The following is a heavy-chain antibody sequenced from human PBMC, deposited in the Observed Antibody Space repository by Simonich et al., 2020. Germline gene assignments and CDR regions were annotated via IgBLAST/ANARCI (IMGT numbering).Heavy chain of an antibody. CDR3: AKDGGYCTNGVCYYFDY. V-gene: IGHV3-9*01. Sequence: EVQLVESGGGLVQPGRSLRLSCAASGFTFDDYAMHWVRQAPGKGLEWGAGISWNRGSIGYADSVKGRFTISRDNAKNSLYLQMNSLRAEDTALYYCAKDGGYCTNGVCYYFDYWGQGTLVTVSS. D-gene: IGHD2-8*01. CDR2: ISWNRGSI. J-gene: IGHJ4*02. CDR1: GFTFDDYA.